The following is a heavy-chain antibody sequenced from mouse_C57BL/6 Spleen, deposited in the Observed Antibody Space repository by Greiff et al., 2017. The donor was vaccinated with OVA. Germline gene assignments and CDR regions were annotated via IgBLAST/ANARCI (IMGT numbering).Heavy chain of an antibody. J-gene: IGHJ4*01. CDR3: ARVYYSNIYAMDY. CDR2: IDPSDSYT. V-gene: IGHV1-50*01. Sequence: QVQLQQSGAELVKPGASVKLSCKASGYTFTSYWMQWVKQRPGQGLEWIGEIDPSDSYTNYNQKFKGKATLTVDTSSSTAYMQLSSLTSEDSAVYYCARVYYSNIYAMDYWGQGTSVTVSS. D-gene: IGHD2-5*01. CDR1: GYTFTSYW.